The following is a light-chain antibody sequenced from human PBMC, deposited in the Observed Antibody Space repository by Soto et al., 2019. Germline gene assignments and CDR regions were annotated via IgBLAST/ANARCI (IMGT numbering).Light chain of an antibody. CDR3: SSFTISTTYV. V-gene: IGLV2-14*01. CDR1: SRDVGAYNY. CDR2: GVT. J-gene: IGLJ1*01. Sequence: QSVLTQPASVSGSPGQSITISCTGTSRDVGAYNYVSWFQQHPGKAPKLMIYGVTNRPSGVSSRFSGSKSGNTASLTISGLQAEDEADYYCSSFTISTTYVFGTGTKLTVL.